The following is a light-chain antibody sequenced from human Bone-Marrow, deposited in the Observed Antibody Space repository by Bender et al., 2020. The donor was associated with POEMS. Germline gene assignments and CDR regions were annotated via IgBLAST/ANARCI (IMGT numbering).Light chain of an antibody. Sequence: QSALTQPASVSGSPGQSITISCTGASSDFVNYNYISWYQQHPGKAPKLIIYDVSSRPSGVSNRFSGSKSGNTASLTLSGLQAEDEADYYCCSYAGSSTVVFGGGTKLTVL. CDR3: CSYAGSSTVV. J-gene: IGLJ2*01. CDR2: DVS. CDR1: SSDFVNYNY. V-gene: IGLV2-14*01.